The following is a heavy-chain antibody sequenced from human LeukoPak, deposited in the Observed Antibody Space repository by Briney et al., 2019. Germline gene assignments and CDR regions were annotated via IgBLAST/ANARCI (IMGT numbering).Heavy chain of an antibody. Sequence: SVKVSCKASGGTFSSYAISWVRQAPGQGLEWMGGTIPIFGTANYAQKFQGRVTITADESTSTAYMELSSLRSEDTAVYYCARGTDYGEYYFDYWGQGTLVTVSS. D-gene: IGHD4-17*01. V-gene: IGHV1-69*13. CDR3: ARGTDYGEYYFDY. CDR1: GGTFSSYA. CDR2: TIPIFGTA. J-gene: IGHJ4*02.